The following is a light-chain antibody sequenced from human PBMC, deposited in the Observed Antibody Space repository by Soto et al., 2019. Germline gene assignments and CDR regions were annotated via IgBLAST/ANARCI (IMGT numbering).Light chain of an antibody. Sequence: DIVLTQTRLSSPVTLGQPASISCRSSQSLVHIDGNTYFNWLQQRPGQPPRLLIYKISNRLPGVPDRFSGSGAATDFTLKIIRVEAEDVGVYYCMQATQSYTFGQGTRLEIK. J-gene: IGKJ2*01. CDR2: KIS. V-gene: IGKV2-24*01. CDR1: QSLVHIDGNTY. CDR3: MQATQSYT.